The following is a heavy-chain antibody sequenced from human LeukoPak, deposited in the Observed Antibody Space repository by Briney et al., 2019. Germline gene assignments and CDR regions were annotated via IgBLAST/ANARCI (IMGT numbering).Heavy chain of an antibody. V-gene: IGHV1-18*01. J-gene: IGHJ5*02. CDR2: ISAYNGNT. CDR3: ARAIGYCSSTSCSDNWFDP. Sequence: ASVKVSCKASGYTFTSYGISWVRQAPGQGLEWMGWISAYNGNTNYAQKLQGRVTMTTDTSTSTAYMELRSLRSDDTAVYYCARAIGYCSSTSCSDNWFDPWGQGTLVTVSS. CDR1: GYTFTSYG. D-gene: IGHD2-2*01.